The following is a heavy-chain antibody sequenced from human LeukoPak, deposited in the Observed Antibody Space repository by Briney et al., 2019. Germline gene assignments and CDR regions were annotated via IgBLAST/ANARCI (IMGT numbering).Heavy chain of an antibody. D-gene: IGHD2-21*01. CDR1: GYTFKDYY. V-gene: IGHV1-2*02. CDR2: VNPNSGGT. CDR3: ARGDNPVVVVPNTLDY. Sequence: ASVKVSCKASGYTFKDYYMHWVRQAPGQGLEWMAWVNPNSGGTHYAQKFQGRVSMTRDTSTSTAYMELRGLKSDDAAVYYCARGDNPVVVVPNTLDYWGQGTLVIVSS. J-gene: IGHJ4*02.